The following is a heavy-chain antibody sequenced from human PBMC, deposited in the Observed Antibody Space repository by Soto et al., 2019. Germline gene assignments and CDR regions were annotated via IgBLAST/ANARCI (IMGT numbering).Heavy chain of an antibody. CDR3: AKERLGRGADY. V-gene: IGHV3-23*01. J-gene: IGHJ4*02. CDR1: GFTFSNYA. Sequence: EVQLLESGGGLVQPGGSLRLSCAASGFTFSNYAMSWVRQTPGKGLEWVSTIRGGGGNTYYPDSVKGRFTISSDNSKDTVYLQMNSLRAEDTAIYYCAKERLGRGADYWGQGALVTVTS. CDR2: IRGGGGNT.